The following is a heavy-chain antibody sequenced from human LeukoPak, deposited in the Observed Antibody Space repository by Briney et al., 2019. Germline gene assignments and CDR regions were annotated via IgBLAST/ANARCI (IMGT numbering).Heavy chain of an antibody. CDR3: AKSSSGWFFDY. J-gene: IGHJ4*02. D-gene: IGHD6-19*01. CDR2: ISGSGGST. Sequence: GGSLRLSCAASGFTFSSYAMSWVRQAPGKGLEWVSAISGSGGSTYYADSVKGRFTISRDNSKNTLYLQMDSLRAVDTAVYYCAKSSSGWFFDYWGQGTLVTVSS. CDR1: GFTFSSYA. V-gene: IGHV3-23*01.